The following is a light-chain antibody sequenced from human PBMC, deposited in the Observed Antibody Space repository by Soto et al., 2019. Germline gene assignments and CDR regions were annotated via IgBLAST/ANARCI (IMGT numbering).Light chain of an antibody. J-gene: IGKJ5*01. Sequence: EIVLTQSPGTLSLSPGERATFSCRAGQSVTSNFLAWYQPKSGQTPRLLIYGASSRASGIPDRFSGSGSGTGFTLTISRLEPVDFAVYYCQQYGTPRSVTFGQGTRLEIK. V-gene: IGKV3-20*01. CDR1: QSVTSNF. CDR2: GAS. CDR3: QQYGTPRSVT.